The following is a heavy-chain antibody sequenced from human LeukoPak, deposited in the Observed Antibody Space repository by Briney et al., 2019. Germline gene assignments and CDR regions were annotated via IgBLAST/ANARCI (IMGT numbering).Heavy chain of an antibody. CDR3: ARSYCSSTSCYAVGAFDI. CDR1: GGSISSSSFY. J-gene: IGHJ3*02. V-gene: IGHV4-39*01. CDR2: IYYSGST. D-gene: IGHD2-2*01. Sequence: SETLSLTCTVSGGSISSSSFYWGWIRQPPGKGLEWIGSIYYSGSTYYNPSLKSRVTISADTSKNQFSLKLNSVTAADTAVYYCARSYCSSTSCYAVGAFDIWGQGTMVTVSS.